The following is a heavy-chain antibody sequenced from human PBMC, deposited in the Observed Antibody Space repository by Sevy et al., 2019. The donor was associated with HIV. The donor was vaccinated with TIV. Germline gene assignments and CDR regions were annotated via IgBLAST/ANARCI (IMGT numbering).Heavy chain of an antibody. J-gene: IGHJ3*02. CDR1: GFTFSSYG. CDR2: IWYDGSNK. Sequence: GGSLRLSCAASGFTFSSYGMHWVRQAPGKGLEWVAVIWYDGSNKYYADSVKGRFTNARDNSKNTLYLQMNSLRAEDTAGYYCAREAYGGNSGSAFDIWGQGTMVTVSS. V-gene: IGHV3-33*01. D-gene: IGHD4-17*01. CDR3: AREAYGGNSGSAFDI.